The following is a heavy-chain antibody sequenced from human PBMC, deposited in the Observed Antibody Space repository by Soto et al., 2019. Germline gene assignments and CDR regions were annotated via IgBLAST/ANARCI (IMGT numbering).Heavy chain of an antibody. D-gene: IGHD3-3*02. J-gene: IGHJ4*02. CDR2: ISYSGST. CDR3: ARGFSIDWYTYYFDY. V-gene: IGHV4-59*08. CDR1: GASISGYH. Sequence: SETLSLTCTVSGASISGYHWSGIRQPPGKGLECLGYISYSGSTNYNPSLKSRVTMSIDTSKNQFSLKLNSVTAADTAVYYCARGFSIDWYTYYFDYWGQGPLVTVSS.